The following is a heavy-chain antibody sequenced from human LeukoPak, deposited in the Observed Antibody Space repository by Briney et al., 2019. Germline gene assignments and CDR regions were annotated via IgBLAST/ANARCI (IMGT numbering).Heavy chain of an antibody. Sequence: ASVKVSCKASGYTFTSYGISWVRPAPGQGLEWMGWISAYNGNTNYAQKLQGRVTMTTDTSTSTAYMELRSLRSDDTAVYYCARDRSDVLRFLEWSNDAFDIWGQGTMVTVSS. J-gene: IGHJ3*02. D-gene: IGHD3-3*01. CDR1: GYTFTSYG. CDR2: ISAYNGNT. V-gene: IGHV1-18*01. CDR3: ARDRSDVLRFLEWSNDAFDI.